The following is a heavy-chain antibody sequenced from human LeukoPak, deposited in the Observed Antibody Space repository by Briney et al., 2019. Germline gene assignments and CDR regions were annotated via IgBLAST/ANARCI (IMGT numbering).Heavy chain of an antibody. CDR1: GGSFSGYY. Sequence: SETLSLTCAVYGGSFSGYYWSWLRQPPGKGLEGIGEINHSGSTNYNPSLKSRVTISLDTSKNQFSLKMSSVTAADTAVYYCARAPPLYYYDSSGSGYYGMDVWGQGTTVTVSS. J-gene: IGHJ6*02. D-gene: IGHD3-22*01. CDR2: INHSGST. CDR3: ARAPPLYYYDSSGSGYYGMDV. V-gene: IGHV4-34*01.